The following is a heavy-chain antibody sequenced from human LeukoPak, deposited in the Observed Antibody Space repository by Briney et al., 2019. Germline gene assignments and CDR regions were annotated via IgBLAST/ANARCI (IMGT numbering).Heavy chain of an antibody. CDR2: ISTYNGNT. D-gene: IGHD3-10*01. CDR1: GYTFTNYH. V-gene: IGHV1-18*01. Sequence: ASVKVSCKASGYTFTNYHITWVRQAPGQGLEWMGWISTYNGNTNYAQNLQGRVTMTTDTSTSTAYMELRSLRSDDTAVYYCARIVLLWFGEGYYYMDVWGKGTTVTVSS. J-gene: IGHJ6*03. CDR3: ARIVLLWFGEGYYYMDV.